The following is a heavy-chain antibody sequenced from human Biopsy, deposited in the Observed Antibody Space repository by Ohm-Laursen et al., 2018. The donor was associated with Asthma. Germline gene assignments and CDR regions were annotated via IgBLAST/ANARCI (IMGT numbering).Heavy chain of an antibody. CDR1: GFTFSNYG. V-gene: IGHV3-30*03. Sequence: SLRLSCTAPGFTFSNYGMHWVRQAPGKGLEWVAVISFDGSNKDYADSVKGRFTISRDNAKNSLYLQMNSLRAEDTAVYYCARDSYSSGLYDDFESWGQGTLVTVSS. J-gene: IGHJ4*02. CDR2: ISFDGSNK. CDR3: ARDSYSSGLYDDFES. D-gene: IGHD6-19*01.